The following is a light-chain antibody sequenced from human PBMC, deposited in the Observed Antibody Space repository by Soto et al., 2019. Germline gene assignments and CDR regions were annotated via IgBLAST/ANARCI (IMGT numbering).Light chain of an antibody. CDR1: SSDVGSYNY. J-gene: IGLJ3*02. V-gene: IGLV2-14*01. CDR3: SSYTSISTRV. Sequence: QSVLTQPASVSGSPGQSITISCTGTSSDVGSYNYVSWYQRHPGKAPKLMIYEVSNRPSGVSNRFSGSKSGNTASLTISGLQAEDEANYYCSSYTSISTRVFGGGTKLTVL. CDR2: EVS.